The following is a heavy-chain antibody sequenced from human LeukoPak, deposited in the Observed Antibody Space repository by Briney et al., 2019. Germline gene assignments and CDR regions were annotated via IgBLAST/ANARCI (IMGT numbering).Heavy chain of an antibody. V-gene: IGHV4-61*02. CDR3: ARALPVGATGYFQH. D-gene: IGHD1-26*01. CDR2: IYTSGST. Sequence: SETLSLTCTASGGSISSGSYYWSWIRQPAGKRLEWIGRIYTSGSTNYNPSLKSRVTISVDTSKNQFSLKLSSVTAADTAVYYCARALPVGATGYFQHWGQGTLVTVSS. CDR1: GGSISSGSYY. J-gene: IGHJ1*01.